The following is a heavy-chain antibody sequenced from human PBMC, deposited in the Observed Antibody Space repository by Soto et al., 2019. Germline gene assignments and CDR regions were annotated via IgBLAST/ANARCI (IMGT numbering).Heavy chain of an antibody. J-gene: IGHJ4*02. CDR2: FYYGGST. CDR1: GYSITSGYY. V-gene: IGHV4-38-2*01. Sequence: SETLSLTCDVSGYSITSGYYWGWVRQPPGKGLEWIGSFYYGGSTFYNPSLKSRVTISVDASKNNFSLRLTSVTAADTAVYFCTRVVAGLDYWGQGILVTVSS. D-gene: IGHD6-19*01. CDR3: TRVVAGLDY.